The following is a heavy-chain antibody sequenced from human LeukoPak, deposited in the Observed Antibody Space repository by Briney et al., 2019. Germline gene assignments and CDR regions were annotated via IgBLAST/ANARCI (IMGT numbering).Heavy chain of an antibody. Sequence: GGSLRLSCAASGFTFSDYYMSWIRQAPGKGLEWVSYISSSGSTIYYADSVKGRFTISRDNAKNSLYLQVNSLRAEDTAVYYCARDVGSGSYYWFDPWGQGTLVTVSS. CDR3: ARDVGSGSYYWFDP. CDR2: ISSSGSTI. J-gene: IGHJ5*02. V-gene: IGHV3-11*01. CDR1: GFTFSDYY. D-gene: IGHD3-10*01.